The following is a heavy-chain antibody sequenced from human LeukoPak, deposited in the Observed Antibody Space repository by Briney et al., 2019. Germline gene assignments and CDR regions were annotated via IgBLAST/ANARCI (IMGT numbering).Heavy chain of an antibody. J-gene: IGHJ5*02. Sequence: ASVKVSCKASGGTFSSYAISWVRQAPGQGLEWMGGIIPIFGTANYAQKFQGRVTITADESTSTAYMELSSLRSEDTAVYYCAREQGNGRGTGPRYWFDPWGQGTLVTVSS. CDR1: GGTFSSYA. V-gene: IGHV1-69*01. CDR3: AREQGNGRGTGPRYWFDP. D-gene: IGHD1-26*01. CDR2: IIPIFGTA.